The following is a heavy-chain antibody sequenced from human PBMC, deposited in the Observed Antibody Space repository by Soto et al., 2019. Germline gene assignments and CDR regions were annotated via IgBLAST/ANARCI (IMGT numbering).Heavy chain of an antibody. CDR3: ARGLRGSSFYGIDV. D-gene: IGHD2-15*01. Sequence: QVQLVESGGGVVQPGRSLRLSCAASGFTFSLYGMHWVRQAPGKGPEWVAVIWYDGRNKFYADSVKGRFTISRDNSKNTLYLQMNSLRDEDTAVYYCARGLRGSSFYGIDVWGQGTTVIVSS. J-gene: IGHJ6*02. CDR1: GFTFSLYG. CDR2: IWYDGRNK. V-gene: IGHV3-33*01.